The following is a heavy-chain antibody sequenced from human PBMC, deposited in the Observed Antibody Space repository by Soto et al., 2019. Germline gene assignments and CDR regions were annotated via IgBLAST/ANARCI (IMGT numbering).Heavy chain of an antibody. J-gene: IGHJ6*02. D-gene: IGHD1-1*01. Sequence: GASVKVSCKASGYRFTSYGISWVRQAPGQGLEWMGWISVQKGNAHYPPRLQHRVTVTADTSTSTVYMELGSLTFDDTAVYYCARDYKGTTPVPSPHGMDVWGQGTTVTVSS. V-gene: IGHV1-18*04. CDR3: ARDYKGTTPVPSPHGMDV. CDR2: ISVQKGNA. CDR1: GYRFTSYG.